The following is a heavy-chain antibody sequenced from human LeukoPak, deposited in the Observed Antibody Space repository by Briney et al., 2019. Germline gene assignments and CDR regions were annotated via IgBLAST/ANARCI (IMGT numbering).Heavy chain of an antibody. D-gene: IGHD3-3*01. J-gene: IGHJ6*04. CDR1: GGSISSGGYY. Sequence: SETLSLTCTVSGGSISSGGYYWSWIRQHPGKGLEWIGYIYYSGSTYYNPSLESRVTISVDTSKNQFSLMLSSVTAADTAVYYCARDGRLRFLEWSEMDVWGKGTTVTVSS. CDR3: ARDGRLRFLEWSEMDV. CDR2: IYYSGST. V-gene: IGHV4-31*03.